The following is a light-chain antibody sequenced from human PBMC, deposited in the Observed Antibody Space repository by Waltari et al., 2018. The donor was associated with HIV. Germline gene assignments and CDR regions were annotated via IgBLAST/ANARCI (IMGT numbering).Light chain of an antibody. Sequence: EIVLTQSPGTLSLSPGERATLSCRASQSVTSSYLAWYQQKPGQSPRRLIYGASSRATGIPDRVSGSGSGTDFTLTISRLEPEDFAVYYCQQYGRSPWTFGQGTKVEIK. CDR3: QQYGRSPWT. V-gene: IGKV3-20*01. J-gene: IGKJ1*01. CDR1: QSVTSSY. CDR2: GAS.